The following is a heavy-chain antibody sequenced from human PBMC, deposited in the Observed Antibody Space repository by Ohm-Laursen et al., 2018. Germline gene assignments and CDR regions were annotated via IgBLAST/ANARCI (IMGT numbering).Heavy chain of an antibody. CDR1: GGSISSGGYY. CDR2: IYYSGST. CDR3: ARVSDSSGYFFD. Sequence: SQTLSLTCTVSGGSISSGGYYWNWIRQHPGKGLEWIGYIYYSGSTYYNPSLKSLVTISVDTSKNQFSLKLSSVTAADTAVYYCARVSDSSGYFFDWGQGTLVTVSS. D-gene: IGHD3-22*01. J-gene: IGHJ4*02. V-gene: IGHV4-31*01.